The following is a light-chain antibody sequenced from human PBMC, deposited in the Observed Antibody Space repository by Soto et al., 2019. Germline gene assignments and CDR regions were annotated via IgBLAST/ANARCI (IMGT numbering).Light chain of an antibody. Sequence: QSALTQPASVSGSPGQSISISCTGSSSDVGAYNYVARYQQKPGKAPKLLIYEVDNRPSGISHRFSGSKSGNTASLTISGLQTEDEADYYCSSYTVINTAVFGGGTKLTVL. J-gene: IGLJ3*02. CDR1: SSDVGAYNY. CDR3: SSYTVINTAV. CDR2: EVD. V-gene: IGLV2-14*01.